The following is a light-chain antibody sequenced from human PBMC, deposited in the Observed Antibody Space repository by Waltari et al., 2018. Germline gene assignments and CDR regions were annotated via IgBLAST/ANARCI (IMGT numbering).Light chain of an antibody. CDR2: DVS. Sequence: QAVVTQEPSLTVSPGGTVTLTCGSSTGAVTSGLYPYWFQQRPGQAPRTLIHDVSSKASWTRARFSGSLLGGKAALTLSGAQPEDEADYYCSLSYSGIVVFGGGTKLTVL. CDR1: TGAVTSGLY. V-gene: IGLV7-46*01. CDR3: SLSYSGIVV. J-gene: IGLJ2*01.